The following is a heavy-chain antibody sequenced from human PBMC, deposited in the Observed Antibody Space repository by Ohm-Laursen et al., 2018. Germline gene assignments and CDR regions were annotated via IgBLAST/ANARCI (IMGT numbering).Heavy chain of an antibody. CDR2: ISGSGGST. CDR3: AKDLGSGYYWYFDL. Sequence: GSLRLSCTASRFTFNSYAMSWVRQAPGKGLEWVSAISGSGGSTYYADSVKGRFTISRDNSKNTLYLQMNSLRADDTAVYYCAKDLGSGYYWYFDLWGRGTLVTVSS. J-gene: IGHJ2*01. CDR1: RFTFNSYA. V-gene: IGHV3-23*01. D-gene: IGHD3-22*01.